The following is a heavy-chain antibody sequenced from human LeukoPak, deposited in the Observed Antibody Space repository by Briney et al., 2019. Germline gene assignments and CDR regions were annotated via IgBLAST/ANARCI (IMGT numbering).Heavy chain of an antibody. CDR1: GFTFSSYW. J-gene: IGHJ4*02. CDR3: ATSTYCSGGSCYSRTFQY. Sequence: GGSLRLSCAASGFTFSSYWMHWVRQAPGKGLVWVSRINSDETSTSYADSVKGRFTISRDNAQKTLYLQMNRLRAEDTAVYYCATSTYCSGGSCYSRTFQYWGQGTLVTVSS. V-gene: IGHV3-74*01. CDR2: INSDETST. D-gene: IGHD2-15*01.